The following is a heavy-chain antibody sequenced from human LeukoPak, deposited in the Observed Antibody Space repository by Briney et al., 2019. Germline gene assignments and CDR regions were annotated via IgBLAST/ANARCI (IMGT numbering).Heavy chain of an antibody. CDR3: ARDIGFHTFDY. Sequence: GGSLRLSCAASGFTFSNFWMAWARQAPGKGLEWVAQIKEDENNNKYVDSVKGRFTISRDNTKNSLYLQMNSLRAEDTAVYYCARDIGFHTFDYWGQGGLVTVSS. J-gene: IGHJ4*02. D-gene: IGHD2-15*01. CDR2: IKEDENNN. V-gene: IGHV3-7*01. CDR1: GFTFSNFW.